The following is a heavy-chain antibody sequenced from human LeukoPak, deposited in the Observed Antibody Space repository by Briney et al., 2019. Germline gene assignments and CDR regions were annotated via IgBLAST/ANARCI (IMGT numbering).Heavy chain of an antibody. CDR2: IYFSGAT. CDR3: ARGNSGYDRNAYYYYYYMDV. J-gene: IGHJ6*03. CDR1: DGSISISNYF. Sequence: SETLSLTCTVSDGSISISNYFWTWIRQSAGKGLEWIGRIYFSGATNYNPSLKSRVTISVDTSKNQFSLKLSSMTAADTAVYYCARGNSGYDRNAYYYYYYMDVWGKGTTVTVSS. D-gene: IGHD5-12*01. V-gene: IGHV4-61*02.